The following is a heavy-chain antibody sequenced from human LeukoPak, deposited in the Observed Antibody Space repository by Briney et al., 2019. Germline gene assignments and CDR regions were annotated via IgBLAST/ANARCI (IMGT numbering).Heavy chain of an antibody. Sequence: SETLSLTCTVSGYSISSSYYWSWIRQPPGKGLEWIGYIYYSGSTNYNPSLRSRVTISVDTSKNQFSLKLSSVTAADTAVYYCAGTYSYSYYYYMDVWGKGTTVTISS. CDR3: AGTYSYSYYYYMDV. CDR2: IYYSGST. D-gene: IGHD4-11*01. V-gene: IGHV4-61*01. CDR1: GYSISSSYY. J-gene: IGHJ6*03.